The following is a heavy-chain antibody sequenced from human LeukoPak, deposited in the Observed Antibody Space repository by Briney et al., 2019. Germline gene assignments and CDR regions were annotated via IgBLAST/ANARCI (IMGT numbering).Heavy chain of an antibody. J-gene: IGHJ3*02. D-gene: IGHD1-1*01. CDR2: ITPFNGNT. CDR3: ARSTGTPRRDAFDI. V-gene: IGHV1-45*02. Sequence: SVKVSCKASGYTFTYRYLHWVRQAPGQALEWMGWITPFNGNTNYAQKFQDRVTITRDRSMSTAYMELSSLRSEDTAMYYCARSTGTPRRDAFDIWGQGTMVTVSS. CDR1: GYTFTYRY.